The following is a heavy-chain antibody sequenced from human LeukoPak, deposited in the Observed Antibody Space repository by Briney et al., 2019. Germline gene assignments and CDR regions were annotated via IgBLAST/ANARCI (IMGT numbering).Heavy chain of an antibody. Sequence: GGSLRLSCAASGFTFSSYAMSWVRQAPGKGLERVSAISGSGGSTYYADSVKGRFTISRDNSKNTLYLQMNSLRAEDTAVYYCANHLACGSTSCPPFDDWGQGTLVTVSS. J-gene: IGHJ4*02. CDR2: ISGSGGST. V-gene: IGHV3-23*01. D-gene: IGHD2-2*01. CDR3: ANHLACGSTSCPPFDD. CDR1: GFTFSSYA.